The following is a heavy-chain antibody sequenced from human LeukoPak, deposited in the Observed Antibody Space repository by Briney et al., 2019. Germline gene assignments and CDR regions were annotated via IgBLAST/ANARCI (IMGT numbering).Heavy chain of an antibody. Sequence: PGGSLRLSCAASGFTVSSNYMSWVRQAPGKGLEWVSVIYSGGSTYYADSVKGRFTISRDNSENTLYLQMNSLRAEDTAVYYCARDHDSSGYYSGYWGQGTLVTVSS. CDR3: ARDHDSSGYYSGY. J-gene: IGHJ4*02. D-gene: IGHD3-22*01. CDR2: IYSGGST. V-gene: IGHV3-66*02. CDR1: GFTVSSNY.